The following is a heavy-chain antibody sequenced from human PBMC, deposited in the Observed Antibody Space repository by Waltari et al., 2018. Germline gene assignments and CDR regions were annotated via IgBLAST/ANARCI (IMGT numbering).Heavy chain of an antibody. CDR1: GFTVSSNY. V-gene: IGHV3-53*01. D-gene: IGHD6-19*01. Sequence: EVQLVESGGGLIQPGGSLRLSCAASGFTVSSNYMSWVRQAPGKGREGVPVICSGASTTYADSVKGRFTISRDNSKNTLYLKMNSLRAADTAVYYCARDNPYSSGWFDYWGQGTLVTVSS. CDR3: ARDNPYSSGWFDY. J-gene: IGHJ4*02. CDR2: ICSGAST.